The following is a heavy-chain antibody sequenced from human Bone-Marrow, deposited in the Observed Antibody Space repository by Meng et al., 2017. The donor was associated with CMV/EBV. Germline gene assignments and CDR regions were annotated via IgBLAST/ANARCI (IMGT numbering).Heavy chain of an antibody. Sequence: SETLSLTCTVSGGSIKNTDYCWSWVRQPPGQGLEWIATVYCRGSSFYNPSLKSRVTMSVDTSKNQFSLKLSSVTAADTAVYYCARGHGKKLGLYYFYYYGRDVWGQGNTVNV. CDR3: ARGHGKKLGLYYFYYYGRDV. V-gene: IGHV4-39*07. CDR1: GGSIKNTDYC. D-gene: IGHD7-27*01. J-gene: IGHJ6*02. CDR2: VYCRGSS.